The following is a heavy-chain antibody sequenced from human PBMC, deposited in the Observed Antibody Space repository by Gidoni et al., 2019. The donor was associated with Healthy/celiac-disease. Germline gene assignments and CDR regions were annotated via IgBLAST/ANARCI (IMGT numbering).Heavy chain of an antibody. V-gene: IGHV4-31*03. D-gene: IGHD6-19*01. CDR1: GGSISSGGYY. Sequence: QVQLQESGPGLVQPSQTLSPPSTVSGGSISSGGYYCSWIRQHPGKGLEWIGYIYYSGSTYYNPTLKSRVTISVDTSKNQFSLKRSSVTAAETAVYYCARGEAYSSGWYGGGYNWFDPWGQGTLVTVSS. J-gene: IGHJ5*02. CDR3: ARGEAYSSGWYGGGYNWFDP. CDR2: IYYSGST.